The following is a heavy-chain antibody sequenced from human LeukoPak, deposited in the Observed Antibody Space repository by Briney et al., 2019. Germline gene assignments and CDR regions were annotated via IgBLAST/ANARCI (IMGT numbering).Heavy chain of an antibody. CDR3: AKDAPRVGGGGSFVGFDY. V-gene: IGHV3-23*01. Sequence: PGGSLRLSCAASGFTFSSYAMSWVRQAPGKGLEWVSAISGSGGSTYYADSVKGRFTISRDNSKNTLYLQMNSLRAEDTAVYYCAKDAPRVGGGGSFVGFDYWGQGTLVTVSS. CDR1: GFTFSSYA. CDR2: ISGSGGST. D-gene: IGHD2-15*01. J-gene: IGHJ4*02.